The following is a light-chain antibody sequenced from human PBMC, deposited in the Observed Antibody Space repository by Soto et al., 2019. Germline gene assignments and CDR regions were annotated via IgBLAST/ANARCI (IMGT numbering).Light chain of an antibody. CDR1: QSVSSTY. CDR3: QHYCSSPTT. CDR2: GAS. Sequence: IVLTQAPGTLSLSSGERATLSRRASQSVSSTYVGWYQQKPGRAPRLLIFGASSRATGIPDRFSGSGSGTDFTLTISRLEPEDFAVYYCQHYCSSPTTFGQGTKVDIK. V-gene: IGKV3-20*01. J-gene: IGKJ1*01.